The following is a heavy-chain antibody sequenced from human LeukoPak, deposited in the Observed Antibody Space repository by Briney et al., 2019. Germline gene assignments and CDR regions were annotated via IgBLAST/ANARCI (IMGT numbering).Heavy chain of an antibody. V-gene: IGHV1-58*02. CDR3: AAANWNYERFGY. CDR2: IVVGSGDT. J-gene: IGHJ4*02. Sequence: AASVKVSCKASGFTFTSSAMQWVRQARGQRLEWIGWIVVGSGDTNYAQKFQERVTITRDMSTSTAYMELGSLRSEDTAVYYCAAANWNYERFGYWGQGTLVTVSS. CDR1: GFTFTSSA. D-gene: IGHD1-7*01.